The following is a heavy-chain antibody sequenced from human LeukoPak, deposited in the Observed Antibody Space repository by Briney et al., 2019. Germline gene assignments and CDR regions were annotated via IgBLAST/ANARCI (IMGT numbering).Heavy chain of an antibody. J-gene: IGHJ4*02. CDR1: GFTFSSYG. D-gene: IGHD3-22*01. CDR3: AKDRNYYDSSGPDY. CDR2: ISYDGSNK. Sequence: PGGSLRLSCAASGFTFSSYGMHWVHQAPGKGLEWVAVISYDGSNKYYADSVKGRFTISRDNSKNTLYLQMNSLRAEDTAVYYCAKDRNYYDSSGPDYWGQGTLVTVSS. V-gene: IGHV3-30*18.